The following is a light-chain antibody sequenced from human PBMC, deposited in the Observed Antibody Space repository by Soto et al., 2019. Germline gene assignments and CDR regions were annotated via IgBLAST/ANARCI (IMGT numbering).Light chain of an antibody. V-gene: IGKV1-9*01. CDR3: QQRHSYPIT. J-gene: IGKJ5*01. CDR2: TAS. CDR1: QGISSY. Sequence: DIHLTQSPSFLSASVGDRVTITCRASQGISSYLAWYQQKPGKAPNLLIHTASTLQTGVPSRFSGSGSGTEFTLTISSLQPEDFATYYCQQRHSYPITFGQGTRLEIK.